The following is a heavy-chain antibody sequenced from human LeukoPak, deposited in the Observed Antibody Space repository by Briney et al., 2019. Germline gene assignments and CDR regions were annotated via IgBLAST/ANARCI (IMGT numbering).Heavy chain of an antibody. Sequence: ASVKVSCKASGYTFTGYYMHRVRQAPGQGLEWMGWINPNSGGTNYAQKFQGRVTMTRDTSISTAYMELSRLRSDDTAVYYCARGYCSGGSCYWGYYYYYMDVWGKGTTVTVSS. J-gene: IGHJ6*03. CDR1: GYTFTGYY. V-gene: IGHV1-2*02. D-gene: IGHD2-15*01. CDR2: INPNSGGT. CDR3: ARGYCSGGSCYWGYYYYYMDV.